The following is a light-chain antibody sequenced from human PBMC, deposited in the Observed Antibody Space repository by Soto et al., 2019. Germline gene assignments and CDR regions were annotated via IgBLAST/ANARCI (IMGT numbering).Light chain of an antibody. CDR3: QKYNSWT. J-gene: IGKJ1*01. CDR1: QSISNW. V-gene: IGKV1-5*03. Sequence: DIQMTQSPSTLSASLGDRVTITCRASQSISNWLAWYQQKPGKAPKLRIYKASSLESGVLSRFSGSGSGTEFTLTISSLQPDDFATYYCQKYNSWTFGQGTKVEIK. CDR2: KAS.